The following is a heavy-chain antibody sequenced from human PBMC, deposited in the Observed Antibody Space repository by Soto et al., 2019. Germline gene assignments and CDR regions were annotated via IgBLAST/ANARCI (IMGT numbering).Heavy chain of an antibody. V-gene: IGHV3-11*01. CDR1: GFTFSDYY. CDR3: ARELEQQLIGTGWFDP. CDR2: ISSSGSTI. Sequence: GGSLRLSCAASGFTFSDYYMSWIRQAPGKGLEWVSYISSSGSTIYYGDSVKGRFTISRDNAKNSLYLQMNSLRAEDTAVYYCARELEQQLIGTGWFDPWGQGTLVTVSS. J-gene: IGHJ5*02. D-gene: IGHD6-13*01.